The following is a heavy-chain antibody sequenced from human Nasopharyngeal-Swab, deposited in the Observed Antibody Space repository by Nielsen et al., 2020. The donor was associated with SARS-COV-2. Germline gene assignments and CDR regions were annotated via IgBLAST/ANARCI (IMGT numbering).Heavy chain of an antibody. J-gene: IGHJ6*02. V-gene: IGHV3-21*06. D-gene: IGHD6-13*01. Sequence: VRQAPGKGLEWVASISGSNNYTYYAGPVKGRFTISRDNAKNSLFLQVNSLRAEDTAVYYCAREGGRFSSTWYYYSYGMDVWGQGTTVTVSS. CDR3: AREGGRFSSTWYYYSYGMDV. CDR2: ISGSNNYT.